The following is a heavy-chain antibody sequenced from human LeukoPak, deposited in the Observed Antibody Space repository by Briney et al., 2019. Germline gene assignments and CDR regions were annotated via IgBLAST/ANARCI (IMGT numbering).Heavy chain of an antibody. CDR1: GGTFSSYS. CDR2: SIPILGIA. V-gene: IGHV1-69*04. J-gene: IGHJ6*02. CDR3: ARDNWNYGPYYYGMDV. Sequence: SVKVYCKASGGTFSSYSISWVRQAPGQGLEWMGRSIPILGIANYAQKFQGRVTITADKSTSTAYMELSSLRSEDTAVYYCARDNWNYGPYYYGMDVWGQGTTVTVSS. D-gene: IGHD1-7*01.